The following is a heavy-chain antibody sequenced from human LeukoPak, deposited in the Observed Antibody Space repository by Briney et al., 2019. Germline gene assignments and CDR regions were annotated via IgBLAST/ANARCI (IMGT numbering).Heavy chain of an antibody. V-gene: IGHV4-31*03. CDR3: ARDSSTLNGMDV. CDR2: IYYSGST. CDR1: GGSISSGGYY. J-gene: IGHJ6*02. D-gene: IGHD2-2*01. Sequence: SQTLSLTCTVSGGSISSGGYYWSWIRQHPGKGLEWIGYIYYSGSTYYNPSLKSRVTISVDTSKNQFSLKLSSVTAADTAVYYCARDSSTLNGMDVWGQGTTVTVSS.